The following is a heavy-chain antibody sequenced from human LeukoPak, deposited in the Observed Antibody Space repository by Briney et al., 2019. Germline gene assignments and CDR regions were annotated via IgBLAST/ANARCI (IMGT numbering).Heavy chain of an antibody. V-gene: IGHV4-38-2*01. J-gene: IGHJ5*02. Sequence: SETLSLTCAVCGGSFSGYYWGWIRQPPGKGLEWIGSIYHSGSTYYNPSLKSRVTISVDTSKNQFSLKLSSVTAADTAVYYCARVYRIAVAINWFDPWGQGTLVTVSS. CDR3: ARVYRIAVAINWFDP. D-gene: IGHD6-19*01. CDR2: IYHSGST. CDR1: GGSFSGYY.